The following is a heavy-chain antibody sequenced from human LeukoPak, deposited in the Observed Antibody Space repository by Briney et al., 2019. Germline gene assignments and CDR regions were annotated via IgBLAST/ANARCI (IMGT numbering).Heavy chain of an antibody. Sequence: GGSLRLSCAASGFTFVNAWMSWVRQAPGKGLEWVGRIKNNADGGTTDYAAPVKGRFTISRDDSKNTLYLQMNSLKTEDTAVYYCTTLKQLGRRNYYYYGMDVWGKGTTVTVSS. V-gene: IGHV3-15*01. J-gene: IGHJ6*04. CDR2: IKNNADGGTT. D-gene: IGHD1-1*01. CDR1: GFTFVNAW. CDR3: TTLKQLGRRNYYYYGMDV.